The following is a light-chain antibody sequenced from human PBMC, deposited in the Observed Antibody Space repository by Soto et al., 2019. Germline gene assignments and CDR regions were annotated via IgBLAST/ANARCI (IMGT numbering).Light chain of an antibody. J-gene: IGKJ2*01. Sequence: DIQMTQSPSSLSASVGDRVTITCRASQSISSDLNWYQQKPGKAPKLLIYAAPSLQSGVPSRFSGSGSGTDFTLTISSLQPEDFATYYCQQSYSTPRTFGQGTKLEIK. CDR1: QSISSD. CDR3: QQSYSTPRT. V-gene: IGKV1-39*01. CDR2: AAP.